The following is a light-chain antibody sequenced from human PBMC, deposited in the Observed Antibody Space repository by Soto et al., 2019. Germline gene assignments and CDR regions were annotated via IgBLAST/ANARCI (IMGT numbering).Light chain of an antibody. Sequence: QSALTQPDSVSGSPGQSITISCTGTSSDVGGYNYVSWYQQHPDKAPKLMIYDVSNRPSGVSNRFSVSKSGNTASLTISGRQAEDEADYYCCSYTSTHQLFGTGTKVTVL. V-gene: IGLV2-14*03. CDR3: CSYTSTHQL. CDR1: SSDVGGYNY. CDR2: DVS. J-gene: IGLJ1*01.